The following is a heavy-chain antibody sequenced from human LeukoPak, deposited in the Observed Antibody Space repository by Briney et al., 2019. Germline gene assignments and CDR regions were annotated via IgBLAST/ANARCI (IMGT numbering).Heavy chain of an antibody. J-gene: IGHJ4*02. V-gene: IGHV3-48*02. CDR1: GFTFSSYS. Sequence: GGSLRLSCAASGFTFSSYSMNCVRQAPGKGLEWVSYISSSSSTIYYADSVKGRFPISRDNAKNSLYLQMNSLKDEDTAVYYCARGVGAHYDYVWGSYEDYWGQGTLVTVSS. CDR3: ARGVGAHYDYVWGSYEDY. D-gene: IGHD3-16*01. CDR2: ISSSSSTI.